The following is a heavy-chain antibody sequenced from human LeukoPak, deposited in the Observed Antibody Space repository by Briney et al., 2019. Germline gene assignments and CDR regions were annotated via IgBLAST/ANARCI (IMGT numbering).Heavy chain of an antibody. CDR2: TYYRSEWYN. D-gene: IGHD4-23*01. J-gene: IGHJ4*02. CDR1: GDSVSANSAT. CDR3: ARNVGGKMWFDF. Sequence: SQTLSLTCAISGDSVSANSATWNWIRQSPSRGLEWLGRTYYRSEWYNDYAVSVRSRMIINPDTSKNQFSLQLSSVTPDDTAVYYCARNVGGKMWFDFWGQGTLVTVSS. V-gene: IGHV6-1*01.